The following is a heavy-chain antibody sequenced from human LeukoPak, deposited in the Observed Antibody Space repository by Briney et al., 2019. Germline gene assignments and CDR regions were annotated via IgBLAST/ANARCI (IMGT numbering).Heavy chain of an antibody. CDR2: ISSSSSYI. CDR1: GFSFNIYA. Sequence: GGSLRLSCAASGFSFNIYAMNWVRQAPGKGLEWVSSISSSSSYIYYADSVKGRFTISRDNAKNSLFLQMNSLRAEDTAVYYCARDPTVTTFGYWGQGTLVTVSS. J-gene: IGHJ4*02. CDR3: ARDPTVTTFGY. D-gene: IGHD4-17*01. V-gene: IGHV3-21*01.